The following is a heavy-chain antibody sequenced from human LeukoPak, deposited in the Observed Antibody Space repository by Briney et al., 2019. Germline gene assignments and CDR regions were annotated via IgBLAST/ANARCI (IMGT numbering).Heavy chain of an antibody. CDR1: GYIFTNYY. Sequence: ASVKVSCKASGYIFTNYYMHWVRQAPGQGLEWMGIINPSDGSTSYAQKFQGRVTMTRDTSTSTVYMELSSLRSEDTAVYYCAGDDPLDKISSGWGPWGQGTLVTVSS. D-gene: IGHD6-19*01. CDR2: INPSDGST. V-gene: IGHV1-46*01. J-gene: IGHJ5*02. CDR3: AGDDPLDKISSGWGP.